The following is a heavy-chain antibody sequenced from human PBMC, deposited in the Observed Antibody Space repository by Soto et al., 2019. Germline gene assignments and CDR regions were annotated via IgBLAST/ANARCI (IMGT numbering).Heavy chain of an antibody. D-gene: IGHD3-10*01. CDR2: SKNKADSYTT. J-gene: IGHJ4*02. Sequence: EVQLVESGGGLVQPGGSLRLSCAASGFTFSDHYMDWVHQAPGKGLEWVGRSKNKADSYTTEYAASVNGRFTISRDGSKNSLFLQMNSLKTEDTAVYYCTVWGSGNDFGAAWGQGILVTVSS. CDR3: TVWGSGNDFGAA. V-gene: IGHV3-72*01. CDR1: GFTFSDHY.